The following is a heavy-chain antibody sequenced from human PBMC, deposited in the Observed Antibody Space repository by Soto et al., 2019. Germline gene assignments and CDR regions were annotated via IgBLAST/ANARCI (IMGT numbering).Heavy chain of an antibody. CDR3: AQDPSTGYADH. J-gene: IGHJ4*02. D-gene: IGHD3-9*01. Sequence: PGGSLRLSCTASAFIFKDYAMIWVRQAPGKGLEWVSTISRGGAYTHYADSVKGRFTISRDNSANILYLHMDSLGGDDTAVYYCAQDPSTGYADHWGQGTLVTVSS. CDR1: AFIFKDYA. CDR2: ISRGGAYT. V-gene: IGHV3-23*01.